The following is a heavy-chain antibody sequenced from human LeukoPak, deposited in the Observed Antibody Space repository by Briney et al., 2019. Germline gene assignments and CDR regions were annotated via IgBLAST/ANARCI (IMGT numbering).Heavy chain of an antibody. J-gene: IGHJ4*02. CDR1: GYTFTDYY. CDR2: INPNSGGT. V-gene: IGHV1-2*02. D-gene: IGHD3-9*01. Sequence: GASVKVSCKASGYTFTDYYIHWVRQAPGQGLEWMGWINPNSGGTNYAQKFQGRVTMTRDTSISTAYMELSRLRSDDTAVYYRARDQGYFDGYYFDYWGQGTLVTVSS. CDR3: ARDQGYFDGYYFDY.